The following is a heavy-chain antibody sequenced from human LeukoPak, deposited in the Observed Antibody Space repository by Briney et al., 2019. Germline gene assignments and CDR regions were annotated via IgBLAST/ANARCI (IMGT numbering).Heavy chain of an antibody. V-gene: IGHV1-69*13. D-gene: IGHD3-22*01. CDR3: ARQGSGIPTSDDYYDSSGYSMDY. Sequence: GASVKVSCKASGGTFCSYAISWVRQAPGQGLEWMGGIIPIFGTANYAQKFQGRVTITADESTSTAYMELSSLRSEDTAVYYCARQGSGIPTSDDYYDSSGYSMDYWGQGTLVTVSS. CDR2: IIPIFGTA. J-gene: IGHJ4*02. CDR1: GGTFCSYA.